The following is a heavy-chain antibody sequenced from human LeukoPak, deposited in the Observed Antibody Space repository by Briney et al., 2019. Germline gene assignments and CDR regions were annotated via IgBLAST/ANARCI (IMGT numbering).Heavy chain of an antibody. Sequence: SETLSLTCNVSGGSISNYYWSWIRQPAGKGLKWIGRIYTSGSTNYNPSLKSRVTMSVDTSKNQFTLNLSSVTAADTAVYYCARGSGYSYGYPLDYWGQGTLVTVSS. CDR1: GGSISNYY. CDR3: ARGSGYSYGYPLDY. J-gene: IGHJ4*02. V-gene: IGHV4-4*07. D-gene: IGHD5-18*01. CDR2: IYTSGST.